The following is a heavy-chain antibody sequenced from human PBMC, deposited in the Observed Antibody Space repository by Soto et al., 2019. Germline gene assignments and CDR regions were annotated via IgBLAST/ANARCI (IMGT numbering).Heavy chain of an antibody. D-gene: IGHD3-9*01. Sequence: QVQLQESGPGLVKPSETLSLTCAVSGDSISSVNWWSWVRQYPGQGLEWIGDIYHTGITNYNPSLQSRVTISVDTFKNEFSLNLTSVTAADTAVYYCARSPVYFTISSLDPWGQGTLVTVSS. CDR3: ARSPVYFTISSLDP. CDR1: GDSISSVNW. CDR2: IYHTGIT. V-gene: IGHV4-4*02. J-gene: IGHJ5*02.